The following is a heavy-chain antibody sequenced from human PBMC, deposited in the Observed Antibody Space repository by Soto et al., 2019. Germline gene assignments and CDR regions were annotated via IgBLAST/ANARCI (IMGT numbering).Heavy chain of an antibody. CDR2: LYTGGSA. Sequence: GGSLRLSCAASGFSVTDHYMTWVRQAPGKGLEWVSVLYTGGSAYYGDSVKGRFTISRDSSTNTLHLQMNSLKVGDTAFYFCARSFNDWTTYFDYWSEG. CDR3: ARSFNDWTTYFDY. CDR1: GFSVTDHY. V-gene: IGHV3-53*01. D-gene: IGHD3-9*01. J-gene: IGHJ4*02.